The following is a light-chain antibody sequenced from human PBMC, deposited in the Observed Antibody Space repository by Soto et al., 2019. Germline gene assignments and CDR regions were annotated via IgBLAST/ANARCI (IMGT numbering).Light chain of an antibody. V-gene: IGLV1-40*01. CDR1: SSNIGAGYD. J-gene: IGLJ2*01. CDR2: GNS. CDR3: RSYDGSLSGVV. Sequence: QAVVTQPPSVSGAPGQRVTISCTGSSSNIGAGYDVHWYQQLPGTAPKLLIYGNSNRPSGVPDRFSGSKSGTSASLAITGLQAEDEADYYCRSYDGSLSGVVFGGGTKLTVL.